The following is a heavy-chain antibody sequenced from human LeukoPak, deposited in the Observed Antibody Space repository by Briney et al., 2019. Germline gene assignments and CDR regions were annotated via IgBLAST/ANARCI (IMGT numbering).Heavy chain of an antibody. V-gene: IGHV3-23*01. CDR1: GFTFSSYA. CDR3: AKHLILNYVWGNHRVRGYYFDY. J-gene: IGHJ4*02. D-gene: IGHD3-16*02. CDR2: ISGSGGST. Sequence: PGGSLRLSCAASGFTFSSYAMSWVRQAPGKGLEWVSAISGSGGSTYYADSVKGRFTISRDNSKNTLYLQMNSLRAEDTAVYYCAKHLILNYVWGNHRVRGYYFDYWGQGTLVTVSS.